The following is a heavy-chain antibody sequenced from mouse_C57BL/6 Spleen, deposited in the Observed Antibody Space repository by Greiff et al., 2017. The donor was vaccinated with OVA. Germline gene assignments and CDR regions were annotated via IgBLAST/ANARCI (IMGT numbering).Heavy chain of an antibody. CDR1: GFTFSDYG. Sequence: VQLKESGGGLVKPGGSLKLSCAASGFTFSDYGMHWVRQAPEKGLEWVAYISSGSSTIYYADTVKGRFTISRDNAKNTLFLQMTSLRSEDTAMYYCAKFYYYAMDYWGQGTSVTVSS. J-gene: IGHJ4*01. V-gene: IGHV5-17*01. CDR2: ISSGSSTI. CDR3: AKFYYYAMDY.